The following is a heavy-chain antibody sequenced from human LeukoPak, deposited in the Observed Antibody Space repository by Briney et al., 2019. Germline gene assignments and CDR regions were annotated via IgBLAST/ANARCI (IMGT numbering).Heavy chain of an antibody. Sequence: PGGSLRLSCVASKFTFSSYAMSGVRQAQGKGLEWVSSISGGTNSAYYADSVKGRFTISRDSSKNTLYLQMNSLTAEDTAVYYCAKCLSGSSRADFDYWGQGTLVTVSS. CDR2: ISGGTNSA. V-gene: IGHV3-23*01. J-gene: IGHJ4*02. CDR3: AKCLSGSSRADFDY. D-gene: IGHD2-15*01. CDR1: KFTFSSYA.